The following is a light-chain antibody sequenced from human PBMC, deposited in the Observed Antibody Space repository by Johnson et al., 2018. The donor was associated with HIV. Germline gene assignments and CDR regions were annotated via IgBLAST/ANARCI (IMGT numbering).Light chain of an antibody. V-gene: IGLV1-51*01. CDR1: SSNIGNNY. Sequence: QSMLTQPPSVSAAPGQKVTISCSGSSSNIGNNYVSWYQQLPGTAPKLLIYDNNKRPSGTPDRFSGSQSGTSATLGITGLQTGDEAEYYCGTWDSSLSAPFVFGTGTKVAVL. CDR3: GTWDSSLSAPFV. J-gene: IGLJ1*01. CDR2: DNN.